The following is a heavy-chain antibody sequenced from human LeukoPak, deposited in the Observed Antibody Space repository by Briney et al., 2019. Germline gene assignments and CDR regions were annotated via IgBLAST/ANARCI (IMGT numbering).Heavy chain of an antibody. J-gene: IGHJ4*02. CDR1: GGSISSYY. Sequence: SETLSLTCTVSGGSISSYYWSWIRQPPGKGLEWIGEINHSGSTNYNPSLKSRVTISVDTSKNQFSLKLSSVTAADTAVYYCARGVAAADPYYFDYWGQGTLVTVSS. D-gene: IGHD6-13*01. CDR3: ARGVAAADPYYFDY. V-gene: IGHV4-34*01. CDR2: INHSGST.